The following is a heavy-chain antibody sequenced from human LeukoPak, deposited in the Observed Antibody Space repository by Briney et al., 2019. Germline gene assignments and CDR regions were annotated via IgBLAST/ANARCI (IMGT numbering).Heavy chain of an antibody. Sequence: GGSLRLSCAASGFTFSTYAMSWVRQAPGQGLEWVSSISGDGGSTYYAESVKGRFTISRDNSKNTLYLQMNSLRAEDTAVYYCAKRPDCSTTNCFRFEYWGQGTLVTVSS. CDR2: ISGDGGST. V-gene: IGHV3-23*01. CDR1: GFTFSTYA. J-gene: IGHJ4*02. D-gene: IGHD2-2*01. CDR3: AKRPDCSTTNCFRFEY.